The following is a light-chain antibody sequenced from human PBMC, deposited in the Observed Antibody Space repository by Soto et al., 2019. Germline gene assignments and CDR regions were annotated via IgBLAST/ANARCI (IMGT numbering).Light chain of an antibody. CDR1: QSVRSNY. J-gene: IGKJ4*01. V-gene: IGKV3-20*01. Sequence: EIVLTQSADTLSLSPGERATLSCRASQSVRSNYLAWYQQKPGQAPRFLIYDASSRATGIPDRFSGSGSGTDFTVTISRLEHEDFAVYYCQHYGSSPLAFGGGTKGDIK. CDR2: DAS. CDR3: QHYGSSPLA.